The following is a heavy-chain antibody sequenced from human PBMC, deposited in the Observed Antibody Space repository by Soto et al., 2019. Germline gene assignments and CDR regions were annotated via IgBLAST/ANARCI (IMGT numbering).Heavy chain of an antibody. CDR1: GFSLYNARMG. J-gene: IGHJ6*02. CDR2: IFSNDER. Sequence: QVTLKESGPVLVKPTETLTLTCTVSGFSLYNARMGVSWIRQPPGKALEWLAHIFSNDERYYSTSLKTRLSTSKDTSKIRVVLTMTNVHPVDTATYYCALCQPGYYYGLDVWGQGTTVTVSS. V-gene: IGHV2-26*01. CDR3: ALCQPGYYYGLDV. D-gene: IGHD3-10*01.